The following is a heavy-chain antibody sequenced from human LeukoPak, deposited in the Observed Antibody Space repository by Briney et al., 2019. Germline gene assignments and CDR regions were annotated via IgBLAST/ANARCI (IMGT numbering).Heavy chain of an antibody. CDR2: AFYSGSA. V-gene: IGHV4-59*01. D-gene: IGHD3-22*01. Sequence: SETLSLTCAVPGGSISSYNWNWIRQPPGKGLVWIGYAFYSGSAKYNPSLKSRVTISVDTSKNQFSLKLNSVTAADTAVYYCARSKGDGSGYYYDYWGQGTLVTVSS. J-gene: IGHJ4*02. CDR1: GGSISSYN. CDR3: ARSKGDGSGYYYDY.